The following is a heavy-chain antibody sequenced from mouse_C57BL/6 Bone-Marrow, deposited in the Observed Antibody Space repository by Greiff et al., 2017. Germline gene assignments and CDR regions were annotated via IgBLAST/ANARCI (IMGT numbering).Heavy chain of an antibody. CDR1: GYTFTDYY. V-gene: IGHV1-19*01. CDR2: INPYNGGT. D-gene: IGHD2-4*01. Sequence: EVKLQQSGPVLVKPGASVKMSCKASGYTFTDYYMNWVKQSHGKSLEWIGVINPYNGGTSYNQKFKGKATLTVDKSSSTAYMELNSLTAEDSAVYYCARGYDYGDVGGTGTTVTVSS. J-gene: IGHJ1*03. CDR3: ARGYDYGDV.